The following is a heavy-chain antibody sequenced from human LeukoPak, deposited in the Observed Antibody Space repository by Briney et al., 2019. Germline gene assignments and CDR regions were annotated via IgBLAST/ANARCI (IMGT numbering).Heavy chain of an antibody. J-gene: IGHJ4*02. D-gene: IGHD3-10*01. V-gene: IGHV4-59*01. CDR2: IYYSGST. CDR1: GGSISSYY. CDR3: ARDVRGVKSIYYFDY. Sequence: SETLSLTCTVSGGSISSYYWSWIRQPPGKGLEWIGYIYYSGSTNYNPSLKSRVTISVDTSKNQFSLKLSSVTAADTAVYYCARDVRGVKSIYYFDYWGQGTLVTVSS.